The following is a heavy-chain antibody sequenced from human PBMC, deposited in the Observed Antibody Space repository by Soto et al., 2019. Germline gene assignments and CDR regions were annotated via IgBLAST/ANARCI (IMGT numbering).Heavy chain of an antibody. CDR2: IFHDGTA. J-gene: IGHJ4*02. Sequence: SETLSLTCAVSGVSISSGNWWTWVRQTPQRGLEYIGEIFHDGTANYYPSFERRVAISVDTSKNQFYLKLTSVTAADTAIYFCARSVYDTRLNYMYFAFWGQGARVTFSS. V-gene: IGHV4-4*02. D-gene: IGHD2-8*01. CDR3: ARSVYDTRLNYMYFAF. CDR1: GVSISSGNW.